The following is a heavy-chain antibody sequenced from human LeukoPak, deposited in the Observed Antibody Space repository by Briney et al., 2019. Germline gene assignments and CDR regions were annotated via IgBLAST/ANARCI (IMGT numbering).Heavy chain of an antibody. CDR2: SNDSGGT. J-gene: IGHJ6*03. D-gene: IGHD1-26*01. Sequence: SETLSLTCTVSGGSIRSYYWSWIRQPPGKRLEWVGESNDSGGTNYNPSLKSRVTISADKSKNQVSLKLTSVTAADTAVYYCARLSVIVGAALEYYYYYMDVWGQGTTVTVSS. CDR3: ARLSVIVGAALEYYYYYMDV. CDR1: GGSIRSYY. V-gene: IGHV4-34*01.